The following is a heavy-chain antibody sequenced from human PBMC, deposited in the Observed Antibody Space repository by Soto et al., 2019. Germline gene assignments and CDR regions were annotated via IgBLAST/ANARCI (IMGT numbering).Heavy chain of an antibody. CDR2: IYHSGST. J-gene: IGHJ4*02. CDR1: VGSIISSNW. CDR3: ASYGMIAAAGTGFDY. D-gene: IGHD6-13*01. Sequence: PSETLSLTCAFSVGSIISSNWWSWVRQPPGKGLEWIGEIYHSGSTNYNPSLKSRVTISVDKSKNQFSLKLSSVTAADTAVYYCASYGMIAAAGTGFDYWGQGTLVTVSS. V-gene: IGHV4-4*02.